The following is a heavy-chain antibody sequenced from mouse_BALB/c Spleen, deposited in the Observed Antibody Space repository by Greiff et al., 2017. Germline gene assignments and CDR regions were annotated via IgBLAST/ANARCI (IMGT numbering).Heavy chain of an antibody. D-gene: IGHD2-12*01. CDR3: ARSLYDWYFDV. J-gene: IGHJ1*01. CDR2: ISSGSSTI. CDR1: GFTFSSFG. V-gene: IGHV5-17*02. Sequence: DVKLVESGGGLVQPGGSRKLSCAASGFTFSSFGMHWVRQAPEKGLEWVAYISSGSSTIYYADTVKGRFTISRDNPKNTLFLQMTSLRSEDTAMYYCARSLYDWYFDVWGAGTTVTVSS.